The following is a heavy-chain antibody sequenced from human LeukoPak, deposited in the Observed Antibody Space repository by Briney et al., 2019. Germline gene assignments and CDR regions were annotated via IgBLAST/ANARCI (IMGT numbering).Heavy chain of an antibody. Sequence: PSETLSLTCTVSGGSISSCSYYWGWIRQPPGKGLEWVGSITYSGTTYYNPSLKSRVTISVDTSKSQFSLKLTSVTAADTAVYYCAPAYIWGSFRTFNYWGQGTLVTVSS. V-gene: IGHV4-39*01. CDR3: APAYIWGSFRTFNY. D-gene: IGHD3-16*02. J-gene: IGHJ4*02. CDR1: GGSISSCSYY. CDR2: ITYSGTT.